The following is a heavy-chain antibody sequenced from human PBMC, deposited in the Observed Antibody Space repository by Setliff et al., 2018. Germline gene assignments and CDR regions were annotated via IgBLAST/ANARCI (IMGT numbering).Heavy chain of an antibody. V-gene: IGHV1-69*10. CDR2: IIPILGLT. CDR1: GDIFTNNG. Sequence: SVKVSCMASGDIFTNNGITWVRQAPGQGLEWMGGIIPILGLTTYAQKFQGRVTINADKSTSTIYMALSSLTSEDTAVYYCARDPFAVRAPTNWFDLWGQGTLVTVSS. CDR3: ARDPFAVRAPTNWFDL. J-gene: IGHJ5*02.